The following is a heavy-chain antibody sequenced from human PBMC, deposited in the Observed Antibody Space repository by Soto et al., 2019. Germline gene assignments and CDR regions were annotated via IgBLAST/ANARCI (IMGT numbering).Heavy chain of an antibody. CDR3: AKVALTVTASIHAFDI. V-gene: IGHV3-23*01. J-gene: IGHJ3*02. Sequence: GGSLRLCCAASGFTFSSYAMSWVRQAPGKGLEWVSAISGSGGSTYYADSVKGRFTISRDNSKNTLYLQMNSLRAEDTAVYYCAKVALTVTASIHAFDIWGQGTMVTVSS. D-gene: IGHD4-17*01. CDR2: ISGSGGST. CDR1: GFTFSSYA.